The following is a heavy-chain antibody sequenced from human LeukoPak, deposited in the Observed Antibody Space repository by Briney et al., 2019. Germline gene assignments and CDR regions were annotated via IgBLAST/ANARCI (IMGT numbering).Heavy chain of an antibody. CDR2: INWNGGNT. V-gene: IGHV3-20*04. J-gene: IGHJ4*02. CDR3: ARERQWLSYYFDY. CDR1: GFTFDDYC. D-gene: IGHD6-19*01. Sequence: GGSLRLSCAASGFTFDDYCMSWVRQAPGKGLEWVSGINWNGGNTGYADSVKGRFTISRDNAKNSLYLQMNSLRAEDTALYYCARERQWLSYYFDYWGQGTLVTVSS.